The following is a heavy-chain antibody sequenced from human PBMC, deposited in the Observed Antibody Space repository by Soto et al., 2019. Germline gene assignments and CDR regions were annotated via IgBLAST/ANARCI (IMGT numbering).Heavy chain of an antibody. CDR1: GFTFSRYS. CDR3: ARESEDLTSNFDY. J-gene: IGHJ4*02. Sequence: GGSLRLSCAASGFTFSRYSMNWVRQAPGKGIEWVSSISSTTNYKDYGDSMKGRFTISRDNAKNSLYLEKNSLRAEDKAVYYCARESEDLTSNFDYWGQGTLVTVSS. CDR2: ISSTTNYK. V-gene: IGHV3-21*06.